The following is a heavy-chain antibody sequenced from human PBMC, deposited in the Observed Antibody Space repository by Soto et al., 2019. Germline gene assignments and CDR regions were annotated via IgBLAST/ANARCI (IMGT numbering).Heavy chain of an antibody. Sequence: QVQLQESGPGLVKPSGTLSLSCAVSGGSIISSHWWTWVRQPPGKGLEWIGEIYHSGGTNYNPSLKSRVTISVDTSRNQFSLNLSSVTAADTAVYYCASSGGGEDYWGQGILVTVSS. V-gene: IGHV4-4*02. J-gene: IGHJ4*02. CDR2: IYHSGGT. CDR3: ASSGGGEDY. CDR1: GGSIISSHW. D-gene: IGHD3-16*01.